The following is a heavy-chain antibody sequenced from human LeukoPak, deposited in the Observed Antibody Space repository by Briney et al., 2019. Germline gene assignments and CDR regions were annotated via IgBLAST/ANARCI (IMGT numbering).Heavy chain of an antibody. CDR1: GFTFSSYG. D-gene: IGHD6-19*01. V-gene: IGHV3-30*03. J-gene: IGHJ5*02. Sequence: GGSLRLSCAASGFTFSSYGMHWVRQAPGKGLEWVAVISYDGSNKYYADSVKGRFTISRDNAKNEVYLQMNSLRAEDTAVYYCVRDGGVDRLGVAVTDGFDPWGQGTLVSVSS. CDR3: VRDGGVDRLGVAVTDGFDP. CDR2: ISYDGSNK.